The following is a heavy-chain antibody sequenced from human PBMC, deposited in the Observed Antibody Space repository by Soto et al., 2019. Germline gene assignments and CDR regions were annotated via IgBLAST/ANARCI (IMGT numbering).Heavy chain of an antibody. D-gene: IGHD2-2*02. CDR3: ARAKGPSGIRGSFH. CDR2: ISYDGSNK. CDR1: GFTFSSYA. Sequence: GGSLRHSCAASGFTFSSYAMHWVRQAPGKGLEWVAVISYDGSNKYYADSVKGRFTISRDNSKNTLYLQMNSLRAEDTAVYYCARAKGPSGIRGSFHWGQGT. V-gene: IGHV3-30-3*01. J-gene: IGHJ4*02.